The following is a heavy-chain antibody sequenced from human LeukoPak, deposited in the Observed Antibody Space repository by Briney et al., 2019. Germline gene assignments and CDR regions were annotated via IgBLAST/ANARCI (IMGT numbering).Heavy chain of an antibody. D-gene: IGHD2-2*01. CDR3: ARGRLGYCSSTSCYRFASFDY. CDR2: INPNSGGT. J-gene: IGHJ4*02. CDR1: GYTFTGYY. Sequence: ASVKVSCKASGYTFTGYYMHWVRQAPGQGFEWMGWINPNSGGTNYAQKFQGRVTMTRDTSISTAYMELSRLRSDDTAVYYCARGRLGYCSSTSCYRFASFDYWGQGTLVTVSS. V-gene: IGHV1-2*02.